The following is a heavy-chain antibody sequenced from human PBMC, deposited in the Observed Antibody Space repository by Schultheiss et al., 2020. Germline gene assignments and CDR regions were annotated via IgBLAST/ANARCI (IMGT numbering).Heavy chain of an antibody. CDR3: AKGRLLWFGGGLFYDY. CDR1: GFTFSSYG. Sequence: GGSLRLSCAASGFTFSSYGMHWVRQAPGKGLEWVAVISYDGSNKYYADSVKGRFTISRDNSKNTLYLQMNSLRAEDTAVYYCAKGRLLWFGGGLFYDYWGQGTLVTVSS. J-gene: IGHJ4*02. D-gene: IGHD3-10*01. V-gene: IGHV3-30*18. CDR2: ISYDGSNK.